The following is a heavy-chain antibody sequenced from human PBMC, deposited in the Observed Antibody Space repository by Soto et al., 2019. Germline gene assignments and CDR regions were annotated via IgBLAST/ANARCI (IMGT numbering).Heavy chain of an antibody. V-gene: IGHV3-11*06. Sequence: PGGSLRLSCAASGFTFSDYYMSWIRQAPGKGLEWVSYISSSSSYTNYADSVKGRFTISRDNAKNSLYLQMNSLRAEDTAVYYCARWFGELLSGMDVWGQGTTVTV. CDR3: ARWFGELLSGMDV. J-gene: IGHJ6*02. CDR2: ISSSSSYT. D-gene: IGHD3-10*01. CDR1: GFTFSDYY.